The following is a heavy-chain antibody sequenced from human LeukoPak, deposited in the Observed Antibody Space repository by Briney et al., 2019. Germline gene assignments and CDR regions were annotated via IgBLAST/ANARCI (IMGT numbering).Heavy chain of an antibody. D-gene: IGHD2-15*01. V-gene: IGHV4-59*01. CDR2: IYYSGST. CDR1: GGSISNYY. CDR3: ARDGAVGWFDP. Sequence: SETLSLTCTVSGGSISNYYWSWIRQPPGKGLEWIGYIYYSGSTNYNPSLKSRVTISLDTSKNQFSLRLSSVTAADTAVYYCARDGAVGWFDPWGQGTLVTVSS. J-gene: IGHJ5*02.